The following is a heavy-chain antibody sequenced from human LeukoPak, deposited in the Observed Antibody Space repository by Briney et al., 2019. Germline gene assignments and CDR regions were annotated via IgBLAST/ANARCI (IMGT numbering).Heavy chain of an antibody. V-gene: IGHV3-9*03. J-gene: IGHJ5*02. D-gene: IGHD6-13*01. CDR2: IGWNSGSV. CDR3: AKGYSSSWYGWFDP. Sequence: GGSLRLSCAASGFTFSSYAMSWVRQAPGKGLEWVSGIGWNSGSVGYADSVKGRFTISRDNAKNSLYLQMNSLRAEDMALYYCAKGYSSSWYGWFDPWGQGTLVTVSS. CDR1: GFTFSSYA.